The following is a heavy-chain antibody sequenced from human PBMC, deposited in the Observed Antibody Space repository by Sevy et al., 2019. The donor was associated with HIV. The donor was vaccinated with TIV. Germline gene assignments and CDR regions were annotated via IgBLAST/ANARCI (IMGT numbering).Heavy chain of an antibody. CDR1: GFTFSSYS. Sequence: GGSLRLSCAASGFTFSSYSMNWVRQAPGKGLEWVSYISSSSSTIYYADSVKGRFTISRDNAKNPLYLQMNSLRVEDTAAYYCARARAYYYDNSGYSFDYWGQGTLVTVSS. J-gene: IGHJ4*02. CDR3: ARARAYYYDNSGYSFDY. CDR2: ISSSSSTI. D-gene: IGHD3-22*01. V-gene: IGHV3-48*04.